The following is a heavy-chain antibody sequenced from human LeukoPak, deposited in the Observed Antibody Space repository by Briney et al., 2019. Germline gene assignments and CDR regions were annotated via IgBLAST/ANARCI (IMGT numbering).Heavy chain of an antibody. V-gene: IGHV4-59*01. CDR1: GGSISSFY. J-gene: IGHJ6*02. Sequence: PSETLSLTCTVSGGSISSFYWSWIRQPPGRGLEWIGYIYYSGSTNYNPSLKSRVTISVATSKTQFSLKLSSVTAADTAFYYCARAMVPGYGMDVWGQGTTVTVSS. CDR3: ARAMVPGYGMDV. CDR2: IYYSGST. D-gene: IGHD2-15*01.